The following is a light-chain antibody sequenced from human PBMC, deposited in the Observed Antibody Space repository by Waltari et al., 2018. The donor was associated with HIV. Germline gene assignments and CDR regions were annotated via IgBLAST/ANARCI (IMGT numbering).Light chain of an antibody. Sequence: IRMTQSPSSFSASIGDRVTITCRASQGISNSVAWYQQKPGAAPKLLIYDASVLQSGVPSRFSGGGSGSDFSLTISCLQSEDFATYYCQHYHSDPPTFGPGTMVEIK. CDR1: QGISNS. J-gene: IGKJ1*01. V-gene: IGKV1-8*01. CDR3: QHYHSDPPT. CDR2: DAS.